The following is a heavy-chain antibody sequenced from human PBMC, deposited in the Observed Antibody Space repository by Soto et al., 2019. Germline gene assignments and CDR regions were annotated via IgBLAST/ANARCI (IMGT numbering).Heavy chain of an antibody. V-gene: IGHV1-18*04. CDR3: AGAEKWVTGNMGGY. J-gene: IGHJ4*02. Sequence: QVQLVQSGAEVKKPGASVKVSCKAFGYTFSSYGISWVRQAPGQGREWMGWISGYNGYTNYAQKFQGRGTMTTDTSTSTAYMELTSLRSDDAAVYYCAGAEKWVTGNMGGYWGQGTLVTVYS. CDR2: ISGYNGYT. D-gene: IGHD1-20*01. CDR1: GYTFSSYG.